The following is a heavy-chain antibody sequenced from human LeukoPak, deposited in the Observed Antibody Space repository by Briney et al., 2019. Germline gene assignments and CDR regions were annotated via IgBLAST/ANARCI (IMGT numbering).Heavy chain of an antibody. Sequence: PGGSLRLSCATSGFTFSSYGIHWVRQAPGKGLEWVALIWYDGSNKYYADSVKGRFTISRDDSKNTLYLQMNSLRAEDTAVYYCARDPATVTSYFDYWGQGTLVTVSS. D-gene: IGHD4-17*01. CDR2: IWYDGSNK. CDR3: ARDPATVTSYFDY. V-gene: IGHV3-33*01. CDR1: GFTFSSYG. J-gene: IGHJ4*02.